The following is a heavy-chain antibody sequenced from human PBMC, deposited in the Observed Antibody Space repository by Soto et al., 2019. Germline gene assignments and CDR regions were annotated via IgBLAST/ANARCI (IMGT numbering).Heavy chain of an antibody. J-gene: IGHJ4*02. CDR1: GGTFSSYA. CDR3: ARDSCTNGVCYTANYYFDY. CDR2: IIPIFGTA. D-gene: IGHD2-8*01. Sequence: ASVKVSCKASGGTFSSYAISWVRQAPGQGLEWMGGIIPIFGTANYAQKFQGRVTITADESTSTAYMELSSLRSEDTAVYYCARDSCTNGVCYTANYYFDYWGQGTLVTVSS. V-gene: IGHV1-69*13.